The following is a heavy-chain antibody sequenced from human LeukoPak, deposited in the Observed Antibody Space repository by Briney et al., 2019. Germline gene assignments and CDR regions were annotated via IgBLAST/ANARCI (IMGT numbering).Heavy chain of an antibody. CDR3: ARQVGAVTPYFDY. J-gene: IGHJ4*02. CDR1: GFTFSSYA. V-gene: IGHV3-23*01. D-gene: IGHD1-26*01. Sequence: QPGGSLRLSCVVSGFTFSSYAMSWVRQAPGKGLEWVSSIRGSDSSTYYTDSVKGRFTISRDNSKTTLYLHMNSLRAEDTAVYYCARQVGAVTPYFDYWGRGTLVTVSS. CDR2: IRGSDSST.